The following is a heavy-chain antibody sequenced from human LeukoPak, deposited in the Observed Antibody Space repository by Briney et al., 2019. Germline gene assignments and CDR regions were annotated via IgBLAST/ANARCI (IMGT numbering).Heavy chain of an antibody. CDR3: ARESRVGYSLAGVDY. CDR2: IYYTET. CDR1: GGSVSDYY. V-gene: IGHV4-59*02. D-gene: IGHD6-19*01. J-gene: IGHJ4*02. Sequence: SETLSLTCTVSGGSVSDYYWGWIRQSPGKALEWIGYIYYTETSYNPSLKSRVTISADTSKNQFSLKLSSVTAADTAVYYCARESRVGYSLAGVDYWGQGTLVTVSS.